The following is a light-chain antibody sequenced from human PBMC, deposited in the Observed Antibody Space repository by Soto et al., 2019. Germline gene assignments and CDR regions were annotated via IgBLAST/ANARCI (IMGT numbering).Light chain of an antibody. CDR1: SSDVGAYEY. Sequence: QSVLIQPPSASGSPGQSVTISCAGSSSDVGAYEYVSWYQQHPSKAPKLILYEVTKRPSGVPDRFSGSKSGNTASLTISGLQAEDEADYYCSSYTSSSTPYVFGTGTKVTVL. J-gene: IGLJ1*01. CDR2: EVT. V-gene: IGLV2-8*01. CDR3: SSYTSSSTPYV.